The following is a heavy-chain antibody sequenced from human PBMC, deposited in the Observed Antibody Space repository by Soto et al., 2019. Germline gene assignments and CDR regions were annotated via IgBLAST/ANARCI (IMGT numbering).Heavy chain of an antibody. J-gene: IGHJ5*02. CDR2: VSSGAITI. CDR3: AKNDGAYCGGDCYMAWFDP. CDR1: GFTFSSYS. Sequence: GGSLRLSCAASGFTFSSYSMNWVRQAPGKGLEWVSYVSSGAITIYYAGSVKGRFTISRDNSKNTLFLQMNSLRAEDTAVYYCAKNDGAYCGGDCYMAWFDPWGQGTLVTVSS. D-gene: IGHD2-21*02. V-gene: IGHV3-48*01.